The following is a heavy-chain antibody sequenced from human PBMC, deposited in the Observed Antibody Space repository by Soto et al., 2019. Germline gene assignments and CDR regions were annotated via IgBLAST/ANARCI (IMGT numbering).Heavy chain of an antibody. CDR1: GSTFTDYY. CDR2: VDPEDGET. Sequence: EVQLVQSGTEVKRPGATVKISCKISGSTFTDYYIHWVQQAPGKGLEWMGLVDPEDGETMSSEKFQDRVTITADTSIDTAFMELSNLRSNDTAVYFCARSPPVEVGHTSPHWDFELWGRGTLVTVSS. J-gene: IGHJ2*01. D-gene: IGHD1-26*01. V-gene: IGHV1-69-2*01. CDR3: ARSPPVEVGHTSPHWDFEL.